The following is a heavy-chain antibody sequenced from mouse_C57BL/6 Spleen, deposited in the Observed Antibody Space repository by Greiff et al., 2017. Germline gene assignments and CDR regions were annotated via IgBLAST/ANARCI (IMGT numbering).Heavy chain of an antibody. Sequence: VQLKESGPELVQPGASVKMSCKASGYPFTDYNMHWVKQSHGKSLEWIGYINPNNGGTSYNQKFKGKATLTVNKSSSPAYMELRSLTSEDSAVYYCVKGEPYYYGSSNYFDYWGQGTTLTVSS. D-gene: IGHD1-1*01. CDR3: VKGEPYYYGSSNYFDY. CDR2: INPNNGGT. J-gene: IGHJ2*01. CDR1: GYPFTDYN. V-gene: IGHV1-22*01.